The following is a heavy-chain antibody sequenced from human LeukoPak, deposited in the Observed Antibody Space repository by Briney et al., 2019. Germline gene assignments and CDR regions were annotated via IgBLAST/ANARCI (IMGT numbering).Heavy chain of an antibody. CDR2: INNEGTTI. CDR1: GLTFSNSW. D-gene: IGHD3-10*01. J-gene: IGHJ1*01. CDR3: ARVSGLGMNEYYQH. Sequence: GGSLRLSCEASGLTFSNSWMHWVRQAPGKGLVWVSRINNEGTTISYADSVKGRFTISRDNAKNALYLQMNSLRAEDTAVYYCARVSGLGMNEYYQHWGQGTLVTVAS. V-gene: IGHV3-74*01.